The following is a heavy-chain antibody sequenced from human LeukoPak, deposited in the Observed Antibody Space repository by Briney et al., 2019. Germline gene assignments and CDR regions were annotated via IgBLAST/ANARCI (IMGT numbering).Heavy chain of an antibody. CDR2: IRYDGSNK. V-gene: IGHV3-30*02. Sequence: GGSLRLSCAASGFTFSSYAMHWVRQAPGKGLGGVTFIRYDGSNKYYADSVKGRFTISRDNSKNTLYLQMNSLRPEDTAVYYCAKAAPTVVTANYFDYWGQGTLVTVSS. D-gene: IGHD4-23*01. CDR3: AKAAPTVVTANYFDY. CDR1: GFTFSSYA. J-gene: IGHJ4*02.